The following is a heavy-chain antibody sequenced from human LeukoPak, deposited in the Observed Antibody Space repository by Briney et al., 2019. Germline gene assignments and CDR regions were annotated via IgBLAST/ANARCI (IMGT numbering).Heavy chain of an antibody. J-gene: IGHJ4*02. CDR3: ARERLEWLIFDY. CDR1: GGSISSSSYY. D-gene: IGHD3-3*01. V-gene: IGHV4-39*07. CDR2: LYYSGST. Sequence: SETLSLTCTVSGGSISSSSYYWGWIRQPPGKGLEWIGSLYYSGSTYYNPSLKSRVTISVDTSKNQFSLKLSSVTAADTAVYYCARERLEWLIFDYWGQGTLVTVSS.